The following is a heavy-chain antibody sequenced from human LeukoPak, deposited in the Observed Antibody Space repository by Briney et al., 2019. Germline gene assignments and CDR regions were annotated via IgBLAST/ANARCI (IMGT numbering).Heavy chain of an antibody. V-gene: IGHV4-34*01. CDR1: GGSFSGYY. CDR2: INHSGST. J-gene: IGHJ4*02. Sequence: PSETLSLTCAVYGGSFSGYYWSWIRQPPGKGLEWIGEINHSGSTNYNPSLKSRVTISVGTSKNQFSLKLSSVTAADTAVYYCARRSYYYGSGSSVWGQGTLVTVSS. D-gene: IGHD3-10*01. CDR3: ARRSYYYGSGSSV.